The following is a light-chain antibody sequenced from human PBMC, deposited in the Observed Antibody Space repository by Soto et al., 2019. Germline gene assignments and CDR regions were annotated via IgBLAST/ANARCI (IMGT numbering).Light chain of an antibody. V-gene: IGKV2-28*01. Sequence: DIVMTQSPLSLPGTPGEPASISCKSSHSLLHSNGHNYLAWYQXKKGKVTKLXIYKASSLESGVPSRFSANLYGTAGNLNLRSVQTDDGATYYGQHYNRYQYTFGQGTKVDIK. CDR3: QHYNRYQYT. CDR2: KAS. J-gene: IGKJ2*01. CDR1: HSLLHSNGHNY.